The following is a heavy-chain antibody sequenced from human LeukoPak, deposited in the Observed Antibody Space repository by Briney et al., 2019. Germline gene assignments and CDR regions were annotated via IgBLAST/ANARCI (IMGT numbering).Heavy chain of an antibody. V-gene: IGHV1-24*01. CDR3: ATGGYSYGLYYFDY. Sequence: ASVKVSCKVSGYTLTELSMHWVRQAPGKGLEWMGGFEPEDGETIYAQKFQGRVTMTEDTSTDTAYMELSSLRSEDTAVYYCATGGYSYGLYYFDYWGQGTLVTVSS. D-gene: IGHD5-18*01. CDR2: FEPEDGET. CDR1: GYTLTELS. J-gene: IGHJ4*02.